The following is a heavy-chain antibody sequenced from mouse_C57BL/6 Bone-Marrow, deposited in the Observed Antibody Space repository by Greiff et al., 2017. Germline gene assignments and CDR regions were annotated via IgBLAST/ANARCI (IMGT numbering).Heavy chain of an antibody. CDR2: IDPENGDT. D-gene: IGHD4-1*01. CDR1: GFNIKDDY. Sequence: EVHLVESGAELVRPGASVQLSCTASGFNIKDDYMHWVKQRPEQGLEWIGWIDPENGDTEYASKFQGKATITADTSSNTAYLQLSSLTSEDTAVYYCTLANWDDYWGQGTTLTVSS. V-gene: IGHV14-4*01. J-gene: IGHJ2*01. CDR3: TLANWDDY.